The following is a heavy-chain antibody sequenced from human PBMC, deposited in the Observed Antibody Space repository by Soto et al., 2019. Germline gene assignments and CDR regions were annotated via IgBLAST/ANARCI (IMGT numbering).Heavy chain of an antibody. J-gene: IGHJ4*02. CDR2: FSHSGST. V-gene: IGHV4-34*01. D-gene: IGHD3-22*01. Sequence: WTWIRQTPGKGLEWIGEFSHSGSTNYNPSLMSRVTMSADTSKKQFSLRLSSVTAADTALYFCARGYESSRRYLPLLDYWGQGTLVTVSS. CDR3: ARGYESSRRYLPLLDY.